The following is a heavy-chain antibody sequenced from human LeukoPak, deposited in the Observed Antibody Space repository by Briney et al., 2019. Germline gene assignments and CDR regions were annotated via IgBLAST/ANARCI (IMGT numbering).Heavy chain of an antibody. D-gene: IGHD6-13*01. V-gene: IGHV3-23*01. CDR1: GFTFSSYA. Sequence: GGSLRLSCAASGFTFSSYAMSWVRQALGKGLEWVSAISGSGGSTYYADSVKGRFTISRDNSKNTLYLQMNSLRAEDTAVYYCAKDRSWYFAFDIWGQGTMVTVSS. J-gene: IGHJ3*02. CDR2: ISGSGGST. CDR3: AKDRSWYFAFDI.